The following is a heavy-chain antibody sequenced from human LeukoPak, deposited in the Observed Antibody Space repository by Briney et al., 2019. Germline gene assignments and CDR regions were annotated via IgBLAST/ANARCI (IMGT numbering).Heavy chain of an antibody. CDR2: IYYTGST. V-gene: IGHV4-39*01. J-gene: IGHJ5*02. CDR1: GGSISSTSKY. CDR3: ARHLQVHTAMGHNWFDP. D-gene: IGHD5-18*01. Sequence: PSETLSLTCSVSGGSISSTSKYWGWIRQPPGKGLEWIGSIYYTGSTYYNPSLKSRVTISVDTSKKQFSLKLSSVTAADMAVYYCARHLQVHTAMGHNWFDPWGQGILVTVSS.